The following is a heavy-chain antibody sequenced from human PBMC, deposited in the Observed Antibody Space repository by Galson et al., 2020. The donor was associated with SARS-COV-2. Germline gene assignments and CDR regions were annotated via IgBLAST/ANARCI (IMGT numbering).Heavy chain of an antibody. Sequence: GESLKLSCKGFGYSFTNYWIGWVRQMPGKGLEWMGIIYPGDSDTRYSPSFQGQVTISVDKSISTAYLQWSTLKASDTAMYYCARSDTTMTAHFDYWGQGTLVTVSS. CDR1: GYSFTNYW. CDR3: ARSDTTMTAHFDY. J-gene: IGHJ4*02. V-gene: IGHV5-51*01. D-gene: IGHD5-18*01. CDR2: IYPGDSDT.